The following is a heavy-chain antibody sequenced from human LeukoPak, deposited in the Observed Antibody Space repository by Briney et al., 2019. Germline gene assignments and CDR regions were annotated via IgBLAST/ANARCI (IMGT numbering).Heavy chain of an antibody. CDR2: IRQDGGEK. J-gene: IGHJ4*01. CDR3: ARDGTAAGLYFDL. D-gene: IGHD6-13*01. V-gene: IGHV3-7*01. Sequence: PGGSLRLSCAASGFRFYNTWMNWVRQAPGKGLEWVASIRQDGGEKSYVDSGKGRFTISRYNTIDSVYLQMSSLTAEDTAVYYCARDGTAAGLYFDLWGHGTLVTVSS. CDR1: GFRFYNTW.